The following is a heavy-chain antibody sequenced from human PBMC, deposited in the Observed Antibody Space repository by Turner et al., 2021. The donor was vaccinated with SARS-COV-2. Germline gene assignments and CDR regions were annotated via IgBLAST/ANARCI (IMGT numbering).Heavy chain of an antibody. CDR2: IHPSGTT. Sequence: QVQLQQWGAGLLKPSKTLSLTCAVYGGSFSGYYWTWIRQPPEKGLEWIGEIHPSGTTYHNPSLKGRVTMSVDTSKNQFYLKVSSVTAADTAVYYCAKGDDSRKSGLLWGQGTLVTVSS. J-gene: IGHJ4*02. CDR1: GGSFSGYY. D-gene: IGHD2-15*01. CDR3: AKGDDSRKSGLL. V-gene: IGHV4-34*02.